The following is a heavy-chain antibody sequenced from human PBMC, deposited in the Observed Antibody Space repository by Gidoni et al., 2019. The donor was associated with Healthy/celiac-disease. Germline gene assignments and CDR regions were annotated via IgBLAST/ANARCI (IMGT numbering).Heavy chain of an antibody. V-gene: IGHV4-61*02. CDR3: ARDRPSGWYGSWSDP. D-gene: IGHD6-19*01. J-gene: IGHJ5*02. CDR2: IYTIGRT. CDR1: GGSISSGSYY. Sequence: QVQLQESGPGLVKPSQTLSLTCTVSGGSISSGSYYWSLIRQPAGKGLEWIGRIYTIGRTNYNPFLKSRVTISVDTSKNQFSLKLSSVTAADTSVYYCARDRPSGWYGSWSDPWGQGTLVTVSS.